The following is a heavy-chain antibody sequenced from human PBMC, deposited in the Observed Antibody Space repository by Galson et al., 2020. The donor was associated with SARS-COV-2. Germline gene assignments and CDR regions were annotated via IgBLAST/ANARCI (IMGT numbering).Heavy chain of an antibody. CDR2: IWYDGSHK. CDR3: AKGPFTTSPYRWFGP. Sequence: GESLKISCAASGFTFSSYGIHWVRQAPGKGLEWVAVIWYDGSHKYYADSVKGRFTISRDDSKNTMYLQMNSLRAEDTAVYYCAKGPFTTSPYRWFGPWGRGTLVTVSS. V-gene: IGHV3-30*02. J-gene: IGHJ5*02. CDR1: GFTFSSYG. D-gene: IGHD2-2*01.